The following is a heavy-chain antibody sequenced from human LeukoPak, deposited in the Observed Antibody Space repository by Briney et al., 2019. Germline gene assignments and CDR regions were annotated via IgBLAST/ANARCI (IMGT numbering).Heavy chain of an antibody. D-gene: IGHD3-10*01. CDR3: ARDDFYGSGRNSGLFDY. Sequence: SETLSLTCAVSGGSVSNSYWSWLRQPAGKGLEWIGHIYHDGNTNYNPSLQGRLTMSRDTSKNHVSLRLTSVTAADTALYYCARDDFYGSGRNSGLFDYWGQGILVIVSS. J-gene: IGHJ4*02. CDR2: IYHDGNT. V-gene: IGHV4-4*07. CDR1: GGSVSNSY.